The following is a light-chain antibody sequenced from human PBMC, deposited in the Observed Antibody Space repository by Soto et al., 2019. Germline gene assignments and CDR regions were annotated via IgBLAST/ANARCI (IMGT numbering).Light chain of an antibody. CDR1: QSLDYN. CDR3: QQSHSTPLT. J-gene: IGKJ4*01. V-gene: IGKV3-15*01. CDR2: GAS. Sequence: EIVMTQSPATLSVSLGERATLSCRAGQSLDYNLAWYQQKPGQAPRLLIYGASARATGVPARFSGSGSETEFTLTISSVQSEDCAVYFCQQSHSTPLTFGGGTKLEI.